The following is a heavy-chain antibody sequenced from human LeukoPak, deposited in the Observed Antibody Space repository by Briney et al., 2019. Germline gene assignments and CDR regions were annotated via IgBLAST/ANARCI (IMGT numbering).Heavy chain of an antibody. CDR3: ARSHVEMATILFDY. CDR1: GGSFSGYY. D-gene: IGHD5-24*01. V-gene: IGHV4-34*01. CDR2: INHSGST. J-gene: IGHJ4*02. Sequence: PSETLSLTCAVYGGSFSGYYWSWIRQPPGKGLEWIGEINHSGSTNYNPSLKSRVTISVDTSKNQFSLKLSSVTAADTAVYYCARSHVEMATILFDYWGQGTLVTVSS.